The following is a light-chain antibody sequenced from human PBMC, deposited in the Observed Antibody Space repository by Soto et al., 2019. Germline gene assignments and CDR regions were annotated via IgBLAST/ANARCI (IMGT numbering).Light chain of an antibody. J-gene: IGKJ2*01. CDR1: QSLLHTNTYNF. CDR2: LAS. V-gene: IGKV2-28*01. Sequence: EIVMTQSPLSLPVTPGEPASISCRSNQSLLHTNTYNFLDWYVQKPGQSPQVLIYLASNRASGVPDRISGGGSGTDYTLKISRVEAEDVGIYYCMRALQTPFTFGQGTKLEIK. CDR3: MRALQTPFT.